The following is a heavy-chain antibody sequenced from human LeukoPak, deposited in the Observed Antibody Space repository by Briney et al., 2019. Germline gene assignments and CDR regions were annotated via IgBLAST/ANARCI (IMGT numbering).Heavy chain of an antibody. V-gene: IGHV3-23*01. CDR3: AKQGFGC. CDR2: ISGSADNT. J-gene: IGHJ4*02. CDR1: GFSFGSSV. Sequence: GSLRLSCAASGFSFGSSVMSWVRQAPGEGLEWVSTISGSADNTNYAEAVKGRFTISRDNSKNTMYLQMNSLRAEDTAVYYCAKQGFGCWGQGILVTVSS.